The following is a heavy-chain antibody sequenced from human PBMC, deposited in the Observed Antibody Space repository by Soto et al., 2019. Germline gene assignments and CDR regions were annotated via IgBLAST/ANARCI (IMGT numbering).Heavy chain of an antibody. V-gene: IGHV3-23*01. D-gene: IGHD6-6*01. J-gene: IGHJ4*02. CDR1: GFTFSSYA. CDR3: ARSSSSSGP. CDR2: ISDSGGST. Sequence: EVQLLASGGSFVQPGGSLRLSCAASGFTFSSYAMSWVRQGPGKGLEWVSAISDSGGSTYYADSVKGRFTISRDNSKSTLHLQMNSLRDEDTAIYYCARSSSSSGPWGQGTLVTVSS.